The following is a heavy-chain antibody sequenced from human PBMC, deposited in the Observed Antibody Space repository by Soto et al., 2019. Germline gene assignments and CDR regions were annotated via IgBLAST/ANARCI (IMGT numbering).Heavy chain of an antibody. Sequence: SVKVSCKASGGTFSSYAISWVRQAPGQGLEWMGGIIPIFGTANYAQKFQGRVTITADESTSTAYMELSSLRSEDTAVYYCSRSLKNSSSWYYYYYYGMDVWGQGTTVTVSS. J-gene: IGHJ6*02. CDR2: IIPIFGTA. D-gene: IGHD6-13*01. CDR1: GGTFSSYA. CDR3: SRSLKNSSSWYYYYYYGMDV. V-gene: IGHV1-69*13.